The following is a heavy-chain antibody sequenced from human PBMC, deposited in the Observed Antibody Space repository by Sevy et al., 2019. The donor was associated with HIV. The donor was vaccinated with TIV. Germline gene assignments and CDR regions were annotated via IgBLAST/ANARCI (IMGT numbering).Heavy chain of an antibody. CDR2: ISTSSDIT. CDR1: GFTFSRYG. Sequence: GGSLRLSCEASGFTFSRYGMHWVRQAPGKGLEWISYISTSSDITYYEESVQGRFTISRDNVKNSLYLQMNSLRVEDTAIYYCARGTGIRSLYYFAYWGQGTLVTVSS. V-gene: IGHV3-48*01. D-gene: IGHD1-1*01. J-gene: IGHJ4*02. CDR3: ARGTGIRSLYYFAY.